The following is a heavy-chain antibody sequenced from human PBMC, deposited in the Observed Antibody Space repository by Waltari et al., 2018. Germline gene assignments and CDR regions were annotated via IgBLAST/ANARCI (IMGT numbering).Heavy chain of an antibody. D-gene: IGHD6-13*01. J-gene: IGHJ4*02. Sequence: EVQLLESGGGLVQPGGSLRLSCAASGFTFSSYAMTWVRQAPGKGAEWGSVIRGPSATTHYADSVKGRFTISRDKSKNTLYLQMNSLGVEDTAVYYCAKDRSFMPGSWHPLDYWGQGALVTVSS. CDR3: AKDRSFMPGSWHPLDY. V-gene: IGHV3-23*01. CDR2: IRGPSATT. CDR1: GFTFSSYA.